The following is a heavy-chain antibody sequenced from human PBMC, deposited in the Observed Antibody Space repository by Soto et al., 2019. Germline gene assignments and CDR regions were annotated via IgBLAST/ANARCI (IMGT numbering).Heavy chain of an antibody. D-gene: IGHD6-25*01. Sequence: EVQLVESGGGLVQPGRSLRLSCAASGFTFDDYAMHWVRQAPGKGLEWVSGISWNSGSIGYADSVKGRFTISRDNAKNSLYLQMNSLRAEDTALYYCAKGLFSTGGFFDYWGQGTLVTVSS. CDR1: GFTFDDYA. CDR2: ISWNSGSI. V-gene: IGHV3-9*01. J-gene: IGHJ4*02. CDR3: AKGLFSTGGFFDY.